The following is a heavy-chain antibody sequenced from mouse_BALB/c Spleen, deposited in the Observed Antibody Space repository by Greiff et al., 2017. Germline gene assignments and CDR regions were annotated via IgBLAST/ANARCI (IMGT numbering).Heavy chain of an antibody. J-gene: IGHJ3*01. CDR2: ISYDGSN. CDR1: GYSITSGYY. Sequence: EVKLQESGPGLVKPSQSLSLTCSVTGYSITSGYYWNWIRQFPGNKLEWMGYISYDGSNNYNPSLKNRISITRDTSKNQFFLKLNSVTTEDTATYYCARNYRYDEAWFAYWGQGTLVTVSA. CDR3: ARNYRYDEAWFAY. D-gene: IGHD2-14*01. V-gene: IGHV3-6*02.